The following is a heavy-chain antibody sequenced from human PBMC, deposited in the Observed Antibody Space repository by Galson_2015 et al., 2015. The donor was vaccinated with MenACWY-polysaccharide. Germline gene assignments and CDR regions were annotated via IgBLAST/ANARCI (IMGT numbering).Heavy chain of an antibody. J-gene: IGHJ4*02. CDR1: GGSISSGSYY. V-gene: IGHV4-61*02. Sequence: TLSLTCTVSGGSISSGSYYWSWIRQPAGKGLEWIGRIYTSGSTNYNPSLKSRVTISVDTSKNQFSLKLSSVTAADTAVYYCASEKAAAGTFRDYWGQGTLVTVSS. CDR3: ASEKAAAGTFRDY. D-gene: IGHD6-13*01. CDR2: IYTSGST.